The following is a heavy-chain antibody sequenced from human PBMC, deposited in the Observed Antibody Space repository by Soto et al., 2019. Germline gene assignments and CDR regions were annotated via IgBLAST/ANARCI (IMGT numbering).Heavy chain of an antibody. CDR2: ISYDGSNK. CDR3: ARERGYSYGEPLYYFDY. Sequence: QVQLVESGGGVVQPGRSLRLSCAASGFTFSSYAMHWVRQAPGKGLEWVAVISYDGSNKYYADSVKGRFTISRDNSKNTLDLQMNSLRAEDTAVYYCARERGYSYGEPLYYFDYWGQGTLVTVSS. J-gene: IGHJ4*02. V-gene: IGHV3-30-3*01. D-gene: IGHD5-18*01. CDR1: GFTFSSYA.